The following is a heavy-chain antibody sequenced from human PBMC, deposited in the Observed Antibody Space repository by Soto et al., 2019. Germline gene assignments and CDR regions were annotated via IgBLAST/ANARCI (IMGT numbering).Heavy chain of an antibody. CDR1: GGSFSGYY. CDR2: INHSGST. J-gene: IGHJ5*02. V-gene: IGHV4-34*01. CDR3: ARDRRLITMVRGVSLWFDP. Sequence: QVQLQQWGAGLLKPSETLSLTCAVYGGSFSGYYWSWIRQPPGKGLEWIGEINHSGSTNYNPSLKSRVTISVDTSKNQFSLKLGSVTAADTAVYYCARDRRLITMVRGVSLWFDPWGQGTLVTVSS. D-gene: IGHD3-10*01.